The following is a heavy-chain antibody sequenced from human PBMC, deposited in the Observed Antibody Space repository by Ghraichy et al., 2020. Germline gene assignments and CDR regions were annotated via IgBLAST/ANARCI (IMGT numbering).Heavy chain of an antibody. CDR2: INPNSGGT. CDR3: ARDHWITRTFDY. D-gene: IGHD1-1*01. J-gene: IGHJ4*02. V-gene: IGHV1-2*02. CDR1: GYTFTGYY. Sequence: ASVKVSCKASGYTFTGYYMHWVRQAPGQGLEWMGWINPNSGGTNYAQKFQGRVTMTRDTSISTAYMELSRLRSDDTAVYYCARDHWITRTFDYWGQGTLVTVSS.